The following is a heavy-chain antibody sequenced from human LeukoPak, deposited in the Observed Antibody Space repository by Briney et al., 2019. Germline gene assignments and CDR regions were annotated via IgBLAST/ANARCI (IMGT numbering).Heavy chain of an antibody. J-gene: IGHJ4*02. V-gene: IGHV3-21*01. CDR1: GFTFSSYS. CDR2: ISSSSSYI. CDR3: ARDHTVTTAGY. Sequence: GGSLRLSCAASGFTFSSYSMNWVRQAPGKGLEWVSSISSSSSYIYYADSVKGRFTISRDNAKNSLYPQMNSLRAEDTAVYYCARDHTVTTAGYWGQGTLVTVSS. D-gene: IGHD4-17*01.